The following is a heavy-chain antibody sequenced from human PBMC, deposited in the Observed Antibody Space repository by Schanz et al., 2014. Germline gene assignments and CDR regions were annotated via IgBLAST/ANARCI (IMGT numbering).Heavy chain of an antibody. J-gene: IGHJ6*02. CDR2: INHSGST. V-gene: IGHV4-34*10. CDR3: YGMDV. Sequence: QVQLQESGPGLVKPSETLSLTCTVSGVSIGGYYWGWIRQPPGKGLEWIGEINHSGSTNYNPSLKSRVTISIDTSKNQFSLRLTSVTAADTAVYYCYGMDVWGQGTTVTVSS. CDR1: GVSIGGYY.